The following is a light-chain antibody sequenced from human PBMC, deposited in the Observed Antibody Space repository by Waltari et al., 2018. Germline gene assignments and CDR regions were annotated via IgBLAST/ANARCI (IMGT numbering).Light chain of an antibody. CDR3: QQRSNWPPLT. CDR2: EAS. Sequence: EIVLTQSPATLSLSPGERATLSCRASQSVSNFLAWYQQKPGQAPRLLIYEASKRATGVPARFSGSGCGTEFTPTISSLEPEDFAVYYCQQRSNWPPLTFGGGTKVEIK. J-gene: IGKJ4*01. CDR1: QSVSNF. V-gene: IGKV3-11*01.